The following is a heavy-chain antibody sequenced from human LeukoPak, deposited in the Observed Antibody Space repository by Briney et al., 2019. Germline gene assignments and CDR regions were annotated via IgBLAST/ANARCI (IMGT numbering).Heavy chain of an antibody. CDR1: DGSISSGGYY. J-gene: IGHJ4*02. CDR2: IYYSGST. D-gene: IGHD5-18*01. Sequence: SETLSLTCTVADGSISSGGYYWSWIRQFPGKGLEWIGSIYYSGSTYYNPSLKSRLTISVDTSKNQFSLKLSSVTAADTAVYCCAAQSEYSHAFDYWGQGTLVTVSS. CDR3: AAQSEYSHAFDY. V-gene: IGHV4-31*03.